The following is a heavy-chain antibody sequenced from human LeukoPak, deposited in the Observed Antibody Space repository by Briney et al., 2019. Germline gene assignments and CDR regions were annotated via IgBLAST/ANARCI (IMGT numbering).Heavy chain of an antibody. CDR3: ARDKSYDMVGATVDY. V-gene: IGHV3-9*02. CDR1: GVTSDDYA. CDR2: ISWNSGSI. D-gene: IGHD1-26*01. Sequence: GGSLRLSCAAYGVTSDDYAMYWVRQAPGKGLEWVSGISWNSGSIGYADSVKGRFTISRDNAKNSLYLQMNSLRAEDTALCYCARDKSYDMVGATVDYWGQGTLVTVSS. J-gene: IGHJ4*02.